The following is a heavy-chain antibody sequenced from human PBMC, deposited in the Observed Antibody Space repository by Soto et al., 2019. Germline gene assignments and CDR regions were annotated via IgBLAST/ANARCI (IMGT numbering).Heavy chain of an antibody. CDR1: GFTFSSYG. CDR2: ISYDGSNK. V-gene: IGHV3-30*03. J-gene: IGHJ6*02. D-gene: IGHD6-6*01. Sequence: GGSLRLSCAASGFTFSSYGMHWVRQAPGKGLEWVAVISYDGSNKYYADSVKGRFTISRDNSKNTLYLQMNSLRAEDTAVYYCARNSRIAAPSQYYYGMDVWGQGTTVTVSS. CDR3: ARNSRIAAPSQYYYGMDV.